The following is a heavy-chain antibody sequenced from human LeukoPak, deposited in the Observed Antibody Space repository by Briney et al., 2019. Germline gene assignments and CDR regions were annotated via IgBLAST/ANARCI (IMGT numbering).Heavy chain of an antibody. CDR1: GFTFSDYN. Sequence: GGSLRLSCAVSGFTFSDYNMNWLRQAPGKGLEWDSCIGTTTDHIYYADSVKGRFTISRDSAKNSLYLQMNSLKVEDTAVYYCAREVVGATPDYWGQGTLVTVSS. CDR2: IGTTTDHI. V-gene: IGHV3-21*01. D-gene: IGHD1-26*01. J-gene: IGHJ4*02. CDR3: AREVVGATPDY.